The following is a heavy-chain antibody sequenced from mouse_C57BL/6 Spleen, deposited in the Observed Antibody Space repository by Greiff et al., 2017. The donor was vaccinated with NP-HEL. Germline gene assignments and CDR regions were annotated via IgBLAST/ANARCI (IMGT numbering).Heavy chain of an antibody. CDR3: ARSHPDYYGSDAY. CDR2: IYPGSGST. Sequence: VQLQQSGAELVKPGASVKMSCKASGYTFTSYWITWVKQRPGQGLEWIGDIYPGSGSTNYNEKFKSKATLTVDTSSSTAYMQLSSLTSEDSAVYYCARSHPDYYGSDAYWGQRTLVTVSA. CDR1: GYTFTSYW. D-gene: IGHD1-1*01. J-gene: IGHJ3*01. V-gene: IGHV1-55*01.